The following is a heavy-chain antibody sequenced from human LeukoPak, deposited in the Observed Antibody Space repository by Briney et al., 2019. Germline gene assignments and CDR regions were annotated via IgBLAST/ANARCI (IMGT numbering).Heavy chain of an antibody. CDR1: GYTFTSYY. V-gene: IGHV1-46*01. D-gene: IGHD2-2*01. Sequence: ASVKVSCKTSGYTFTSYYIHWVRQAPGQGLEWMGIINPIGGTTDYPQKFQGRVTITADESTSTAYMELSSLRSEGTAVYYCARGRWDPKVVPAAPLEYWGQGTLVTVSS. J-gene: IGHJ4*02. CDR3: ARGRWDPKVVPAAPLEY. CDR2: INPIGGTT.